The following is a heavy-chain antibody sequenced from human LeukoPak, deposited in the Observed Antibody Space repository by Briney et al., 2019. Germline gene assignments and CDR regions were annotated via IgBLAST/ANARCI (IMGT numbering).Heavy chain of an antibody. CDR3: ARGQFGELYSDI. V-gene: IGHV1-8*03. CDR1: GGTFSSYD. J-gene: IGHJ3*02. CDR2: MNPNSGNT. D-gene: IGHD3-10*01. Sequence: ASVKVSCKASGGTFSSYDINWVRQATGQGLEWMGWMNPNSGNTGYAQKFQGRVTITRNTSISTAYMELSSLRSEDTAMYYCARGQFGELYSDIWGQGTMVTVSS.